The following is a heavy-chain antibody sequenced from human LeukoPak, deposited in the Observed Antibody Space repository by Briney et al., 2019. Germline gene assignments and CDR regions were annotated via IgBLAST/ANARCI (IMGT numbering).Heavy chain of an antibody. V-gene: IGHV3-33*06. CDR3: AKATGSKFGYFDY. Sequence: GRSLSLSCAASGFTFSSYGMHWVRQAPGKGLEWVAVIWYDGSNKYYADSVKGRFTISRDNSKNTLYLQMNSLRAEDTAVYYCAKATGSKFGYFDYWGQGTLVTVSS. CDR1: GFTFSSYG. CDR2: IWYDGSNK. J-gene: IGHJ4*02. D-gene: IGHD3-10*01.